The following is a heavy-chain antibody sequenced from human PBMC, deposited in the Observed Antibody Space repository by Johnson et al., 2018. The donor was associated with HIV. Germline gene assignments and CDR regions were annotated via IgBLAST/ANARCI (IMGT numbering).Heavy chain of an antibody. D-gene: IGHD4-17*01. V-gene: IGHV3-30*02. CDR2: IRYDGNNK. Sequence: QVQLVESGGGVVQPGRSLRLSCAASGFTFSSYAMHWVRQAPGKGLEWVAFIRYDGNNKYYADSVKGRFTISSDNSKKTLFLQMNSRRAEDTAVYYCARDHDYGDAFDIWGQGTMVTVSS. J-gene: IGHJ3*02. CDR1: GFTFSSYA. CDR3: ARDHDYGDAFDI.